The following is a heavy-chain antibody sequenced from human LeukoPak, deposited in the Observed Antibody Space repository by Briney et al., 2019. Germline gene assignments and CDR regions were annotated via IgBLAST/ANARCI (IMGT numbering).Heavy chain of an antibody. Sequence: GGSLRLSCAASGFTFSSSDMHWVRQATGKGLEWVSAIGPTGDTYYPGSVKGRFTISRENARNSLYLQMNSLRAEDTAVYYCAKVFSLDTIFGVTIEAFDIWGQGTMVTVSS. CDR2: IGPTGDT. D-gene: IGHD3-3*01. CDR3: AKVFSLDTIFGVTIEAFDI. J-gene: IGHJ3*02. CDR1: GFTFSSSD. V-gene: IGHV3-13*01.